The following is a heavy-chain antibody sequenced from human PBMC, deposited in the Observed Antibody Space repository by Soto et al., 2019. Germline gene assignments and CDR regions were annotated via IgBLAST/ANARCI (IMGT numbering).Heavy chain of an antibody. J-gene: IGHJ4*02. Sequence: EVQLLESGGGLVQPGGSLRLSCAASGFTFSSYAMSWVRQAPGKGLEWVSAISGSGGSTYYADSVKGRFTISRDNSKNTLYVQINSLRAADTAVYYCAKDPGSRYFDYRGQGTLVTVSS. CDR3: AKDPGSRYFDY. CDR2: ISGSGGST. V-gene: IGHV3-23*01. CDR1: GFTFSSYA.